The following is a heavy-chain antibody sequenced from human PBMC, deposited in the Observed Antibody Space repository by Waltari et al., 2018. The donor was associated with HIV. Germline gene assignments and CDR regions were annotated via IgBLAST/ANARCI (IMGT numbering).Heavy chain of an antibody. J-gene: IGHJ4*02. Sequence: QVQLQESGPGLVKPSETLSLTCTVSGGSISSYYWSWIRQPPGKGLEWIGYIYYSGSTNYNPSLKSRVTISVDTSKNQFSLKLSSVTAADTAVYYCARGPLYQPLLWDYWGQGTLVTVSS. CDR2: IYYSGST. CDR3: ARGPLYQPLLWDY. V-gene: IGHV4-59*01. D-gene: IGHD2-2*01. CDR1: GGSISSYY.